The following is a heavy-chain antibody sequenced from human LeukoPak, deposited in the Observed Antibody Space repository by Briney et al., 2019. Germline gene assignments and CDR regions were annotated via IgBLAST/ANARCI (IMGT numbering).Heavy chain of an antibody. CDR3: AKEVSDYVSYWYFDL. V-gene: IGHV3-43D*04. CDR2: ITWDGVTT. Sequence: PGGSLRLSCAASGFTFDDYGMHWVRQAPGKGLEWVSLITWDGVTTYYADSVQGRFTISRDNSKNSLYLQMNSLRAEDTAVYYCAKEVSDYVSYWYFDLWGRGTLVTVSS. D-gene: IGHD4-17*01. J-gene: IGHJ2*01. CDR1: GFTFDDYG.